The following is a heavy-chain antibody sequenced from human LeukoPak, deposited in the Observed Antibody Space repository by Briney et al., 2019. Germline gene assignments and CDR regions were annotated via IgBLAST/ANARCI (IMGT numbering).Heavy chain of an antibody. V-gene: IGHV4-4*02. CDR1: GGSISSSNW. CDR3: ARDVGAIPFYFDY. Sequence: SGTLSLTCAVSGGSISSSNWWSWVRQPPGKGLEWIGEIYHSGSTNYNPSLKSRVTISVDKSKNQFSLKLSSVTAADTAVYYCARDVGAIPFYFDYWGQGTLVTVSS. D-gene: IGHD1-26*01. J-gene: IGHJ4*02. CDR2: IYHSGST.